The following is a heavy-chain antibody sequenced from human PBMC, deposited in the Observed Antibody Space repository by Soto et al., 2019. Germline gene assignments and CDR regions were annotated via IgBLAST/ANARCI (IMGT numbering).Heavy chain of an antibody. J-gene: IGHJ4*02. CDR2: IHYSGST. D-gene: IGHD2-15*01. Sequence: SETLSLTCTVSGGSISGSYWSWIRQTPGKVLEWVGYIHYSGSTNYNPYLKSRVTMSVDSAKNQFSLQLSSVTAADTAVYFCTKYRRTDAEGYSLDYGGQGPLVSVS. V-gene: IGHV4-59*01. CDR1: GGSISGSY. CDR3: TKYRRTDAEGYSLDY.